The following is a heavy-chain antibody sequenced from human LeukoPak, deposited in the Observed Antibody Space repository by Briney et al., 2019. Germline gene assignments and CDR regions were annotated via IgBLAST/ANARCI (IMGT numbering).Heavy chain of an antibody. CDR3: ARLGAELPWYYYYMDV. J-gene: IGHJ6*03. CDR2: IYYSGST. Sequence: PSETLSLTCTVSGGSISSYYWSWIRQPPGKGLEWIGYIYYSGSTNYNPSLKSRVTISVDTSKNQFSLKLSSVTAADTAVYYCARLGAELPWYYYYMDVWGKGTTVTVSS. V-gene: IGHV4-59*01. CDR1: GGSISSYY. D-gene: IGHD3-16*01.